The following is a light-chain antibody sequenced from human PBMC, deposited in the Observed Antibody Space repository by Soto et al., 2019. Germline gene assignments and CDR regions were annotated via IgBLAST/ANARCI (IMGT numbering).Light chain of an antibody. Sequence: QSALTQPPSVSGSPGQSVTISCTGTSSDVGSYNRVSWYQQPPGTAPKLLIYEVSNRPSGVPDRFSGSKSGNPAPRTISGLQAEDEAVYYFSLCMRSGTVFGGGTKLTVL. CDR2: EVS. CDR3: SLCMRSGTV. CDR1: SSDVGSYNR. V-gene: IGLV2-18*01. J-gene: IGLJ2*01.